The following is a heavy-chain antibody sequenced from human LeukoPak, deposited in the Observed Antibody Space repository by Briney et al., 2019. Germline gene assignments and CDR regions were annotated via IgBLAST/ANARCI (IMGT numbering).Heavy chain of an antibody. Sequence: ASVKVSCKASGVTFSSYAISWVRQAPGQGLEWMGGIIPIFGTANYAQKFQGRVTITADESTSTASKELSTLRSEDTAVYYCASNSGSFDYWGQGTLVTVSS. V-gene: IGHV1-69*13. CDR3: ASNSGSFDY. J-gene: IGHJ4*02. CDR1: GVTFSSYA. D-gene: IGHD3-22*01. CDR2: IIPIFGTA.